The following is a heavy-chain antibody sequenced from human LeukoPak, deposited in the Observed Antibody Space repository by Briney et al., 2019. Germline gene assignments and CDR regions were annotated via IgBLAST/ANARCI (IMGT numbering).Heavy chain of an antibody. J-gene: IGHJ4*02. CDR3: ARLPYSGSSPEDFFDY. Sequence: GESLKISCKASGYSFTNYWIVWVRQMPGKGLEWMGIIYPGDSDTRYSPSFQGQVTISADKSISTAYLQWSSLKASDTAMYYCARLPYSGSSPEDFFDYWGQGTLVTVSS. V-gene: IGHV5-51*01. D-gene: IGHD1-26*01. CDR2: IYPGDSDT. CDR1: GYSFTNYW.